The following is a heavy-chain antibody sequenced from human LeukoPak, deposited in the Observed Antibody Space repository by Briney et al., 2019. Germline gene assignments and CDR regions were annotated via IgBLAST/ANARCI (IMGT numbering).Heavy chain of an antibody. CDR1: GGSISSGGYY. V-gene: IGHV4-31*03. D-gene: IGHD3-22*01. J-gene: IGHJ4*02. CDR2: IYYSGST. Sequence: SQTLFLTCTVSGGSISSGGYYWSWIRQHPGKGLEWIGYIYYSGSTYYNPSLKSRVTISVDTSKNQFSLKLSSVTAADTAVYYCARDVSGYYYDSSGYGYFDYWGQGTLVTVSS. CDR3: ARDVSGYYYDSSGYGYFDY.